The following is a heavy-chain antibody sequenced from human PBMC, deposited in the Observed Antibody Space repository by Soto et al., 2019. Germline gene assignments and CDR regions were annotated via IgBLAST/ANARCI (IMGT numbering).Heavy chain of an antibody. D-gene: IGHD2-8*02. V-gene: IGHV4-34*01. CDR2: INHSGST. CDR1: GGSFSGYC. CDR3: ARDKITGLFDY. J-gene: IGHJ4*02. Sequence: SETLSLTCAVYGGSFSGYCWTWIRQPPGTGLEWIGEINHSGSTNYNPSLKSRVTISVDTSKNQFSLKLTSVTAADTAVYYCARDKITGLFDYWGQGALVTVSS.